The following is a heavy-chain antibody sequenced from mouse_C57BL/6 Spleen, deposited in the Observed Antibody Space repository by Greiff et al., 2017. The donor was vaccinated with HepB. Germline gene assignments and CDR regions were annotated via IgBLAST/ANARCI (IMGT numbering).Heavy chain of an antibody. CDR3: ARGMGYDYDSYFDY. J-gene: IGHJ2*01. CDR1: GFTFSDYG. CDR2: ISSGSSTI. Sequence: EVKLMESGGGLVKPGGSLKLSCAASGFTFSDYGMHWVRQAPEKGLEWVAYISSGSSTIYYADTVKGRFTISRDNAKNTLFLQMTSLRSEDTAMYYCARGMGYDYDSYFDYWGQGTTLTVSS. D-gene: IGHD2-4*01. V-gene: IGHV5-17*01.